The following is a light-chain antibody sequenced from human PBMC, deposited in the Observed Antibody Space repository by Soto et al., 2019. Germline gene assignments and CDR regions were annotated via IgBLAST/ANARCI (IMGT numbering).Light chain of an antibody. Sequence: DIQVTQSPSSLSASVGDRVTITCRASQSITTFLNWYQQKPGNAPKLLIYAASSLQTGVPSRFSGSGSGTDFTLTISSLQREDFATYYCQQAYGAPPTFGQATKVDI. CDR1: QSITTF. CDR2: AAS. J-gene: IGKJ1*01. V-gene: IGKV1-39*01. CDR3: QQAYGAPPT.